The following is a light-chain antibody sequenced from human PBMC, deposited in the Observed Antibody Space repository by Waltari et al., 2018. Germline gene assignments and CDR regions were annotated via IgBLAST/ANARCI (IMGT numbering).Light chain of an antibody. Sequence: IVLPQSPATLSVSLGERTILSCRASQSVTSNLAWYQQKPGQTPRLLIYDASTRATSIPARFRGSGSGTEFTLTISSLQSEDSATYYCQQYNRWPPITFGQGTRLEIK. CDR3: QQYNRWPPIT. V-gene: IGKV3-15*01. CDR2: DAS. CDR1: QSVTSN. J-gene: IGKJ5*01.